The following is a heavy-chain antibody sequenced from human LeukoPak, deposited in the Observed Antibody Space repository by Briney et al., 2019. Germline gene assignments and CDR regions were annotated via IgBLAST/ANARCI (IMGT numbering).Heavy chain of an antibody. D-gene: IGHD2-2*01. CDR1: GFIFRSFW. CDR3: ARTLGVPSAFDP. Sequence: GGSLRLSCAASGFIFRSFWMHWVRQAPGKGLLWVSRINSDGTSTTYADSVKGRFTISRDNAKNTVYLQMNSLRAEDTAVYYCARTLGVPSAFDPWGQGTLVTVSS. V-gene: IGHV3-74*01. J-gene: IGHJ5*02. CDR2: INSDGTST.